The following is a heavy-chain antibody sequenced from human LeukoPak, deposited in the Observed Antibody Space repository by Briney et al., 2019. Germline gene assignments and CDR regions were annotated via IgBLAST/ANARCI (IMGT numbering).Heavy chain of an antibody. V-gene: IGHV1-46*01. Sequence: GASVKVSCKASGYTFTNYYMHWVRQAPGQGLEWMGIINPSGGGTRYAQKFQGRVTMTRDTSTNTVYMELSSLRSEDTAVYYCARITSNDAFDIWGQGTMVTVSS. J-gene: IGHJ3*02. CDR2: INPSGGGT. CDR1: GYTFTNYY. CDR3: ARITSNDAFDI. D-gene: IGHD1-20*01.